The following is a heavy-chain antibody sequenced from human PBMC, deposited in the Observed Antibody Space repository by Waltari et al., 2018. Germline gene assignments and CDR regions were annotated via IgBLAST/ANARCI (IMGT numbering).Heavy chain of an antibody. V-gene: IGHV3-53*01. CDR2: IYSGGST. CDR3: AREQQLVRGFDP. CDR1: GFTVSSHY. D-gene: IGHD6-13*01. Sequence: EVPLVESGGGLIEPGGSMRLSCAASGFTVSSHYISWVRQAPGKGLEWVSVIYSGGSTYYADSVKGRFTISRDNSKNTLYLQMNSLRAEDTAVYYCAREQQLVRGFDPWGQGTLVTVSS. J-gene: IGHJ5*02.